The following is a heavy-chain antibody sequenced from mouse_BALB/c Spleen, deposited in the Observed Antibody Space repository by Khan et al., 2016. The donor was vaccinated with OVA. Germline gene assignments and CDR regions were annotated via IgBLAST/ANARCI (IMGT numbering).Heavy chain of an antibody. CDR1: GYSITSGYY. Sequence: EVQLQESGPGLVKPSQSLSLTCSVTGYSITSGYYWNWIRQFPGNKLEWMGYIRYDGSNNYNPSLKNRISITRDTSKNQLFLKLNSVTTENTATDYGARGGSSRPAWFAYWGQGTLVTVSA. CDR2: IRYDGSN. D-gene: IGHD3-1*01. V-gene: IGHV3-6*02. J-gene: IGHJ3*01. CDR3: ARGGSSRPAWFAY.